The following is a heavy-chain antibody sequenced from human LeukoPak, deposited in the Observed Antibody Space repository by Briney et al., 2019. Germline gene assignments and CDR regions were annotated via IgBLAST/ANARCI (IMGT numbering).Heavy chain of an antibody. D-gene: IGHD1-26*01. V-gene: IGHV3-48*01. CDR3: ATSLVCSRGSCSVY. CDR1: GFTFGDYA. CDR2: ISSSSTTI. J-gene: IGHJ4*02. Sequence: GGSLRLSCTASGFTFGDYAMSWVRQAPGKGLEWVSFISSSSTTIYYADSVKGRFTISRDDAKNSLYLQMNSLRAEDTAVYYCATSLVCSRGSCSVYWGQGTLVTVSS.